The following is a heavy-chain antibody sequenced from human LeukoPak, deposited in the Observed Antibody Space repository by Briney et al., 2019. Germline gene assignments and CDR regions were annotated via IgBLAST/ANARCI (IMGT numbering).Heavy chain of an antibody. V-gene: IGHV3-23*01. CDR1: AFTFRSYA. J-gene: IGHJ2*01. Sequence: GGSLRLSCAASAFTFRSYAMRWVRQAPGQGLEWVSTISGSGVSTHYADSVKGRFTISRDNSKSTLFLQMNSLRAEDTAVYSCAKGERYSDYTGEYWYFDLWGRGTLVTVSS. D-gene: IGHD5-12*01. CDR2: ISGSGVST. CDR3: AKGERYSDYTGEYWYFDL.